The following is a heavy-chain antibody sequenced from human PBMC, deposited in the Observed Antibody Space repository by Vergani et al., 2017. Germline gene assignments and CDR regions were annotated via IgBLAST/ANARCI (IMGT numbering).Heavy chain of an antibody. CDR3: ARVNTETNGHLYYYYYMDV. CDR1: GGSFTSYH. V-gene: IGHV4-34*01. Sequence: QVQLQQWGGGLLKPSETLSLTCVVNGGSFTSYHWTWIRQSPGEGLEWVGDIDHTGRADYNPSHKSRLNMSVDKSRNQFSLTLNSVTATDTAIYFCARVNTETNGHLYYYYYMDVWGQGTAVTVS. D-gene: IGHD4-11*01. CDR2: IDHTGRA. J-gene: IGHJ6*03.